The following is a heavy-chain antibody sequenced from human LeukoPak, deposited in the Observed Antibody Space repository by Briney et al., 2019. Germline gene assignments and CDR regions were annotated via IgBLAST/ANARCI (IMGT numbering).Heavy chain of an antibody. J-gene: IGHJ3*02. CDR3: VHPTLTGGFDI. D-gene: IGHD2-8*02. CDR2: IYTGGST. Sequence: GGSLRLSCAASGFTVANKYMSWVRQAPGKGQEWVSIIYTGGSTFYADAVRGRFTISRDNSKNNLDFQMDGLRTEDTAVYYCVHPTLTGGFDIWGQGTMVTVSS. V-gene: IGHV3-53*01. CDR1: GFTVANKY.